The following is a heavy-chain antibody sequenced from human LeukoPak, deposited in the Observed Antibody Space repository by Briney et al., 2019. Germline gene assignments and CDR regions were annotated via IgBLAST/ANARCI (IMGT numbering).Heavy chain of an antibody. CDR1: GFTFSDYY. D-gene: IGHD3-10*01. Sequence: PGGSLRLSCAASGFTFSDYYMGWLRKAPGKGLEWVSYISQSGSATYYTDSAKGRFTISRDNAKNSLYLQMNSLRAEDTAVYYCGRWTEGLSAWGQGSLVTVSS. CDR2: ISQSGSAT. CDR3: GRWTEGLSA. V-gene: IGHV3-11*01. J-gene: IGHJ5*01.